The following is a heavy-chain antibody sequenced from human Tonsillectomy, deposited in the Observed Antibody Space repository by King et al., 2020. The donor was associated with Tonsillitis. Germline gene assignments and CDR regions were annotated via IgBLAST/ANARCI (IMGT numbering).Heavy chain of an antibody. CDR3: ARGTYSGSWYDY. CDR2: IYHSGGT. V-gene: IGHV4-30-2*01. D-gene: IGHD6-13*01. CDR1: VGSISRGSYS. J-gene: IGHJ4*02. Sequence: QLQESGSGLVKPSQTLSLTCAVSVGSISRGSYSWSWIRQPPGKGLEWIGYIYHSGGTYYNPSLKSRVTISVDRSKKQFSLKLSSVTAAATAVYYCARGTYSGSWYDYWGQGTLFTVSP.